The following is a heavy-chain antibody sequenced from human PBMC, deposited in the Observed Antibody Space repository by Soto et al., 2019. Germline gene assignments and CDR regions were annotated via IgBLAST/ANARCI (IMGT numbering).Heavy chain of an antibody. D-gene: IGHD3-3*01. Sequence: ASVKVSCKASGYTFTSYGISWVRQAPGQGLEWMGWISAYNGNTNYAQKLQGRVTMTTDTSTSTAYMELRSLRSDDTAVYYCARRVRYYAFWSRYPWNYYGMDVWGQGTTVTVYS. J-gene: IGHJ6*02. CDR1: GYTFTSYG. V-gene: IGHV1-18*01. CDR3: ARRVRYYAFWSRYPWNYYGMDV. CDR2: ISAYNGNT.